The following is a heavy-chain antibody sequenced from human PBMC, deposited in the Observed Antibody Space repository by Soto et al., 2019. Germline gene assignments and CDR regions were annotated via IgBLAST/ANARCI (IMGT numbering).Heavy chain of an antibody. V-gene: IGHV3-53*02. Sequence: EVQVVETGGGLIQPGVSLRLSCAVSWFTVSSNYMSGVRQPPGKGPECVSDIYRGVSTYYADSVKVRFTISRDNSKNTLYLQMNSLRAEDTAVYSCAREIDRHNPTWFDLCGHGTLLPVSS. D-gene: IGHD1-26*01. CDR2: IYRGVST. J-gene: IGHJ5*02. CDR3: AREIDRHNPTWFDL. CDR1: WFTVSSNY.